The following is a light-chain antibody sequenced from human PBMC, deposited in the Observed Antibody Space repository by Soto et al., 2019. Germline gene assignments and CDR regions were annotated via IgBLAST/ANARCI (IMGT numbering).Light chain of an antibody. CDR3: SSYAGGNNVV. Sequence: QSALTQPPSASGSPGQSVTFSCTGTSSDVGGYNYVSWYQHHPGKAPKLMIYEVNTRPSGVPDRFSGSKSGNTPSLTVSGLQDEDEAEYYCSSYAGGNNVVFGGGTTVTVL. CDR2: EVN. CDR1: SSDVGGYNY. V-gene: IGLV2-8*01. J-gene: IGLJ2*01.